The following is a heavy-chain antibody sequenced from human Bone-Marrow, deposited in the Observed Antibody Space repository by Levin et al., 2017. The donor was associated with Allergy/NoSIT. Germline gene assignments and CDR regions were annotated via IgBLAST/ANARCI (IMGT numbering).Heavy chain of an antibody. D-gene: IGHD4-11*01. CDR2: IYYSGST. CDR3: ARGAWGGLQYPGEYYGMDV. J-gene: IGHJ6*02. V-gene: IGHV4-59*01. Sequence: SETLSLTCTVSGGSISSYYWSWIRQPPGKGLEWIGYIYYSGSTNYNPSLKSRVTISVDTSKNQFSLKLSSVTAADTAVYYCARGAWGGLQYPGEYYGMDVWGQGTTVTVSS. CDR1: GGSISSYY.